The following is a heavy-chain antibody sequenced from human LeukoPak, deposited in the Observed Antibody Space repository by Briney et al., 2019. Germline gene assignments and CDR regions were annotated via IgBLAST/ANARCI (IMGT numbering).Heavy chain of an antibody. J-gene: IGHJ5*02. CDR3: AKGIEYYDILTGHNWFDP. Sequence: GGSLRLSCAASGFTLSSYGMHWVRQAPGEGRWWGAVISYDGSNKYYTDSVKGRFTISRDNSKTTLYLQMNSLRAEYTAVYYCAKGIEYYDILTGHNWFDPWGQGTLVTVSS. CDR2: ISYDGSNK. CDR1: GFTLSSYG. V-gene: IGHV3-30*18. D-gene: IGHD3-9*01.